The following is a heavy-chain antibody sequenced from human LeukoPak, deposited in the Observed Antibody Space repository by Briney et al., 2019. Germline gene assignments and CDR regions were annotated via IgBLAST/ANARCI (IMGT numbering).Heavy chain of an antibody. CDR3: TRDDFGIKTDWEDYYYMDV. Sequence: SETLSLTCSVSGISVNTTYFWGWIRQAPGKGLEWIVSIYHTGPTDYNPSLKSRVTISIDTSKNQFSLNLRSVSAADTAVYYCTRDDFGIKTDWEDYYYMDVWGKGTTVTVSS. CDR2: IYHTGPT. CDR1: GISVNTTYF. J-gene: IGHJ6*03. D-gene: IGHD3-3*01. V-gene: IGHV4-38-2*02.